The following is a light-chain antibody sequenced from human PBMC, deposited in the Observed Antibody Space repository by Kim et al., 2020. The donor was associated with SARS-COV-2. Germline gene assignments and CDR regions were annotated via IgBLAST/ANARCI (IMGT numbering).Light chain of an antibody. CDR3: SSFTTIGTWV. Sequence: GQSRTISCTGTSSDVGGHIHVSWYHQHPGKAPNIIIYDVNKRPSGASDRFSGSKSANTASLTISGLQAEDEAEYYCSSFTTIGTWVFGGGTKLTVL. CDR1: SSDVGGHIH. J-gene: IGLJ3*02. CDR2: DVN. V-gene: IGLV2-14*04.